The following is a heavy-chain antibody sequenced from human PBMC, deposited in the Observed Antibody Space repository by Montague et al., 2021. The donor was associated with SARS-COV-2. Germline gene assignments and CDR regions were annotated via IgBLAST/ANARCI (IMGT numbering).Heavy chain of an antibody. Sequence: SETLSLTCAVYGGSFSGYYWSWIRQPPGKGLEWIGEISHSGSTNYNPSLKSRVTISIDTSKNQFSLKLSSVTAADTAVYYCARFAYQLLFIASYYGMDVRGQGTTVTVSS. CDR1: GGSFSGYY. J-gene: IGHJ6*02. V-gene: IGHV4-34*01. D-gene: IGHD2-2*01. CDR2: ISHSGST. CDR3: ARFAYQLLFIASYYGMDV.